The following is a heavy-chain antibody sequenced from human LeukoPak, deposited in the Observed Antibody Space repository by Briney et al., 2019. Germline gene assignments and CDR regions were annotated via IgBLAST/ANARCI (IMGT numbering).Heavy chain of an antibody. D-gene: IGHD6-19*01. CDR1: GFTFGDYA. V-gene: IGHV3-43*02. Sequence: PGGSLRLSCAASGFTFGDYAMHWVRQAPGKGLEWVSPISGDGGSTYYADSVKGRFTISRDNSKNSLYLQMNSLRTEDTALYYCAKDIYFSYSGPDYWGQGTLVTVSS. J-gene: IGHJ4*02. CDR2: ISGDGGST. CDR3: AKDIYFSYSGPDY.